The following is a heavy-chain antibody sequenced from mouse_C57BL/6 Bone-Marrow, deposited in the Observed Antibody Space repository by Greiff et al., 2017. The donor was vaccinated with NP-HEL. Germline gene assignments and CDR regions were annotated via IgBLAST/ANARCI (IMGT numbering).Heavy chain of an antibody. CDR3: ARVGWLYYAMDY. D-gene: IGHD2-3*01. CDR2: INYDGSST. V-gene: IGHV5-16*01. CDR1: GFTFSDYY. Sequence: EVKLVESEGGLVQPGSSMKLSCTASGFTFSDYYMAWVRQVPEKGLEWVANINYDGSSTYYLDSLKSRFIISRDNAKNILYLQMSSLKSEDTATYYCARVGWLYYAMDYWGQGTSVTVSS. J-gene: IGHJ4*01.